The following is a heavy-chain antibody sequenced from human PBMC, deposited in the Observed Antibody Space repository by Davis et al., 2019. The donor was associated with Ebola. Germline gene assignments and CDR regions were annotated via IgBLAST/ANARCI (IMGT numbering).Heavy chain of an antibody. Sequence: SVKVSCKASGGTFGSYAISWVRQAPGQGLEWMGGIIPNFGTANYAQKFQGSVTITADESTRTVYMELSRLRSEDTAVYFCARGPEQWLDNHDYYYYLMDVWGEGTTVTVSS. CDR2: IIPNFGTA. D-gene: IGHD6-19*01. V-gene: IGHV1-69*13. CDR1: GGTFGSYA. J-gene: IGHJ6*03. CDR3: ARGPEQWLDNHDYYYYLMDV.